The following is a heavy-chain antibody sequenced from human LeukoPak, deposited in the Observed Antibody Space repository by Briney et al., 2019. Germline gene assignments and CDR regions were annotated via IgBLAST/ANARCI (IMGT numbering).Heavy chain of an antibody. V-gene: IGHV4-59*01. D-gene: IGHD6-13*01. J-gene: IGHJ5*02. CDR2: IYYSGST. CDR1: GGSISSYY. CDR3: ARDRGPGIEEFDP. Sequence: PSETLSLTCTVSGGSISSYYWSWIRQPPGKGLEWIGYIYYSGSTNYNPSLKSRVTISVDTSKNQFSLKLSSVTAADTAVYYCARDRGPGIEEFDPWGQGTLVTVSS.